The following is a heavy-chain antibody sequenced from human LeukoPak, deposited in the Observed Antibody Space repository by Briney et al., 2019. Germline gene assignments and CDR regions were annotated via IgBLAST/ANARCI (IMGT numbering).Heavy chain of an antibody. CDR1: GFTFSSYG. V-gene: IGHV3-30*18. J-gene: IGHJ4*02. CDR3: AKGHEAADHIYFDY. Sequence: PGRSLRLSCAASGFTFSSYGMHWVRQAPGKGLEWVAIISYNGSYKYYADSVKGRFTISRDNSKNTLYLQMNSLRAEDTAVYYCAKGHEAADHIYFDYWGQGTLVTVSS. D-gene: IGHD6-13*01. CDR2: ISYNGSYK.